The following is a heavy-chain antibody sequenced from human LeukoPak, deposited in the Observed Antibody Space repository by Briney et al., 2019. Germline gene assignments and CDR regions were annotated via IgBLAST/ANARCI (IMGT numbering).Heavy chain of an antibody. V-gene: IGHV4-34*01. J-gene: IGHJ4*02. CDR3: ARQITTIRGLITFDFDY. Sequence: PSETLSLTCAVFGGSLRGYYWSWIRQPPGKGLEWIGEMNHSGSGNYNPSLESRVTISVDTSKNQFSLKLTSVTAADTAVYYCARQITTIRGLITFDFDYWGQGTLVTVSS. D-gene: IGHD3-10*01. CDR2: MNHSGSG. CDR1: GGSLRGYY.